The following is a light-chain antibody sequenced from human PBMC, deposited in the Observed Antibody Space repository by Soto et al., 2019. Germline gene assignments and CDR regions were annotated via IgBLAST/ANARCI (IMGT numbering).Light chain of an antibody. Sequence: EIVLTQSPGTLSLSPGERATLSCRASQSVSSSYLAWYQQKPGQAPRLHIYGASSRATGIPDRFSGSGSGTDFTLTINRLEPEDFAVYYCQQYGSSPFTFGPGTKVDIK. CDR3: QQYGSSPFT. CDR2: GAS. CDR1: QSVSSSY. V-gene: IGKV3-20*01. J-gene: IGKJ3*01.